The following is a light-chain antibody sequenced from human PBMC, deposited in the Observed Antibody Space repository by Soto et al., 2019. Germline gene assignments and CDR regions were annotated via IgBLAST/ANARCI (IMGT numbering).Light chain of an antibody. J-gene: IGLJ1*01. V-gene: IGLV1-44*01. Sequence: SGLTYPPSASGTPGQRVTISCSGSSSNIGSNTVNWYEPLPGAAPKLRLYSNNRQPSGVPDRFAGSPSGTSASLALRGLQSEDEADYYCAAWDASLHGYVFATGTKVIVL. CDR2: SNN. CDR1: SSNIGSNT. CDR3: AAWDASLHGYV.